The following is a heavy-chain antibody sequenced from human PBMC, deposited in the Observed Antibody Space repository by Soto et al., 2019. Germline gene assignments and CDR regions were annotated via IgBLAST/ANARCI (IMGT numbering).Heavy chain of an antibody. CDR2: ISYDGSNK. Sequence: QVQLVESGGGVVQPGRSLRLSCAASGFTFSSYGMHWVRQAPGKGLEWVAVISYDGSNKYYADSVKGRFTISRDNSKNTLYLQMNSLRAEDTAVYYCAKEEGGFLWFGELLPNYFDYWGQGTLVTVSS. V-gene: IGHV3-30*18. J-gene: IGHJ4*02. CDR1: GFTFSSYG. D-gene: IGHD3-10*01. CDR3: AKEEGGFLWFGELLPNYFDY.